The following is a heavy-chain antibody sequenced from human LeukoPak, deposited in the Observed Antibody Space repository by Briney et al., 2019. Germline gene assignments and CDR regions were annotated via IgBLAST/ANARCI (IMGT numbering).Heavy chain of an antibody. V-gene: IGHV4-31*03. CDR1: GGSISSGGYY. Sequence: PSQTLSLTCTVSGGSISSGGYYWSWLRQHPGKGVEWIGYIYSSGSTYYNPSLKSRVTVSVDTSKNQFSLKLSSVTAADTAVYYCARDRAYRRPWFDPWGQGTLVTVSS. CDR2: IYSSGST. J-gene: IGHJ5*02. D-gene: IGHD2-2*01. CDR3: ARDRAYRRPWFDP.